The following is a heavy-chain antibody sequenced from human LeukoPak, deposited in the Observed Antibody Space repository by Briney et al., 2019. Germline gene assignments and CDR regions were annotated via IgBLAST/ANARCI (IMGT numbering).Heavy chain of an antibody. D-gene: IGHD3-16*01. CDR1: GFTFSRFW. CDR2: IDQSGGRN. V-gene: IGHV3-7*05. Sequence: PGGSLRLSCAASGFTFSRFWMNWVRQGPGRGLEWVANIDQSGGRNNYVDSVKGRFTISRDNAKNSLFLEMSSLRADDTAVYFCARDVEGGTFDIWGQGTTVTVSS. CDR3: ARDVEGGTFDI. J-gene: IGHJ3*02.